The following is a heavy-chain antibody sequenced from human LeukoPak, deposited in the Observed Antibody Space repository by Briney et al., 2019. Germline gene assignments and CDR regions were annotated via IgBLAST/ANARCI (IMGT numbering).Heavy chain of an antibody. CDR1: GYTFTSYG. J-gene: IGHJ4*02. Sequence: ASVKVSCKASGYTFTSYGISWVRQAPGKGLEWMGGFDPEDGETIYAQKFQGRVTMTEDTSTDTAYMELSSLRSEDTAVYYCATGAVAVLFDYWGQGTLVTVSS. CDR2: FDPEDGET. D-gene: IGHD2-15*01. CDR3: ATGAVAVLFDY. V-gene: IGHV1-24*01.